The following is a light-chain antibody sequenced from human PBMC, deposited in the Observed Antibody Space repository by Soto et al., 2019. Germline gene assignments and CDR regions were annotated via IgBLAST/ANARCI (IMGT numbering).Light chain of an antibody. CDR1: QSVSSSY. Sequence: EIVLTQSPGTLSLSPGERATLSCRASQSVSSSYLAWYQQKPGQAPRLLIYGASSRATGIPERFSGRGSGTEFTLTISGLQSEDFAIYYCQQYNKWPLITFGQGTRLEI. J-gene: IGKJ5*01. CDR3: QQYNKWPLIT. V-gene: IGKV3-20*01. CDR2: GAS.